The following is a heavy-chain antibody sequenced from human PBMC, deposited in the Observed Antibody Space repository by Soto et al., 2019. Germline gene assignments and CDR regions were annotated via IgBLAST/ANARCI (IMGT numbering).Heavy chain of an antibody. CDR3: AREQVLRYFDWLSPQGSFYYYYGMDV. V-gene: IGHV4-31*03. Sequence: PSETLSLTCTVSGGSISSGGYYWSWIRQHPGKGLEWIGYIYYSGSTYYNPSLKSRVTISVDTSKNQFSLKLSSVTAADTAVYYCAREQVLRYFDWLSPQGSFYYYYGMDVWGQGTTVTVSS. D-gene: IGHD3-9*01. CDR1: GGSISSGGYY. J-gene: IGHJ6*02. CDR2: IYYSGST.